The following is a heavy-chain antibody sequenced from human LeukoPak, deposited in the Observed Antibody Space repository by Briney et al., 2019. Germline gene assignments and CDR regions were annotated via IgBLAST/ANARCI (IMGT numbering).Heavy chain of an antibody. Sequence: PGRSLRLSCAASGFTFSSYAMHWVRQAPGKGLEWVSSISSSSSYIYYADSVKGRFTISRDNAKNSLYLQMNSLRAEDTAVYYCARPQCSSTSCWFDYWGQGTLVTVSS. V-gene: IGHV3-21*01. D-gene: IGHD2-2*01. CDR3: ARPQCSSTSCWFDY. CDR2: ISSSSSYI. CDR1: GFTFSSYA. J-gene: IGHJ4*02.